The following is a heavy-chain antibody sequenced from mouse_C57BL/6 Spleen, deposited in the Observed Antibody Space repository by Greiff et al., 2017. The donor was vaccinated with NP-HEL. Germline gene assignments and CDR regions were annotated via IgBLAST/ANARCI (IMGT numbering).Heavy chain of an antibody. J-gene: IGHJ1*03. CDR1: GYAFSSSW. CDR3: ARSYYYGSSYGYWYFDV. Sequence: VQLQQSGPELVKPGASVKISCKASGYAFSSSWMNWVKQRPGKGLEWIGRIYPGDGDTNYNGKFKGKATLTADKSSSTAYMQLSSLTSEDSAVYFGARSYYYGSSYGYWYFDVWGTGTTVTVSS. CDR2: IYPGDGDT. D-gene: IGHD1-1*01. V-gene: IGHV1-82*01.